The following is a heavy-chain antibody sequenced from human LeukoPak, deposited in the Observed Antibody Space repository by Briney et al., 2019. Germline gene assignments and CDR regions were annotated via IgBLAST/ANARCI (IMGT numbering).Heavy chain of an antibody. CDR1: GGTFSSYA. D-gene: IGHD3-9*01. Sequence: PGASVKVSCKASGGTFSSYAISWVRQAPGQGLEWMGGIIPIFGTANYAQKFQGRVTITADESTSTAYMELSSLRSEDTAVYYCATMSGQYYDTLTGPFDYWGQGTLVTVSS. V-gene: IGHV1-69*13. J-gene: IGHJ4*02. CDR2: IIPIFGTA. CDR3: ATMSGQYYDTLTGPFDY.